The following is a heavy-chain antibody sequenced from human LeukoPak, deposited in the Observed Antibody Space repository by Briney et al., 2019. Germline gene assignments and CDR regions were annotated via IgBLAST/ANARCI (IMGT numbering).Heavy chain of an antibody. J-gene: IGHJ3*02. CDR3: AKEGIAVAGGAFDI. D-gene: IGHD6-19*01. Sequence: PGGSLRLSCAASGFTFGDYAMQWVRQAPGKGLEWVSLISGDGGSTYYADSVKGRFTISRDNSKNSLYLQMNSLRTEDTALYYCAKEGIAVAGGAFDIWGQGTMVTVSS. CDR1: GFTFGDYA. V-gene: IGHV3-43*02. CDR2: ISGDGGST.